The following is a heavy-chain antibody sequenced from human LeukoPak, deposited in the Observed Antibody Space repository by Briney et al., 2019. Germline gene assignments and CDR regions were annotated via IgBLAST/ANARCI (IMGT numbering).Heavy chain of an antibody. J-gene: IGHJ4*02. CDR3: ARSYSSGWYFDY. Sequence: GGSLRLSCAASGFTFSSYWMHWVRQAPGKGLVWVSRINSDGSRTSYADSVKGRFTISRDNAKNTLYLQMNSLRAEDTAVYYCARSYSSGWYFDYRGQGTLVTVSS. CDR2: INSDGSRT. V-gene: IGHV3-74*01. CDR1: GFTFSSYW. D-gene: IGHD6-19*01.